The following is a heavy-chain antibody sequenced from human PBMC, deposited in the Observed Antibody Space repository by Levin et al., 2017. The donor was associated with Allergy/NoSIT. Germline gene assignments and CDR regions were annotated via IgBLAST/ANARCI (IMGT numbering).Heavy chain of an antibody. V-gene: IGHV3-23*01. CDR1: GFTFSNYA. CDR3: AKEDSSGWYGIDY. D-gene: IGHD6-19*01. J-gene: IGHJ4*02. Sequence: GESLKISCAASGFTFSNYAMSWVRQAPGKGLEWVSAITNSGRTYYADSVKGRFTVSRDNSKNTLYLQMNSLRTEDTAVYYCAKEDSSGWYGIDYWGQGTLVTVSS. CDR2: ITNSGRT.